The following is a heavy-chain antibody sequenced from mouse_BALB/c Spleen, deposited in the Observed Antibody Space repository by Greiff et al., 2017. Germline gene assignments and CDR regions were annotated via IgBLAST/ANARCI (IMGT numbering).Heavy chain of an antibody. J-gene: IGHJ4*01. Sequence: VKVVESGPGLVAPSQSLSITCTVSGFSLTGYGVNWVRQPPGKGLEWLGMIWGDGSTDYNSALKSRLSISKDNSRSQVFLKMNSLQTDDTARYYCAREGYGSSYYYAMDYWGQGTSVTVSS. D-gene: IGHD2-2*01. CDR1: GFSLTGYG. V-gene: IGHV2-6-7*01. CDR3: AREGYGSSYYYAMDY. CDR2: IWGDGST.